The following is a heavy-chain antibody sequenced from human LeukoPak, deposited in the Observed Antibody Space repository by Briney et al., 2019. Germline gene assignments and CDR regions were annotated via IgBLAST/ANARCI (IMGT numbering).Heavy chain of an antibody. CDR2: IIPIFGTA. V-gene: IGHV1-69*06. J-gene: IGHJ6*03. D-gene: IGHD3-10*01. CDR1: GYTFTNYA. Sequence: GASVKVSCKASGYTFTNYAISWVRQAPGQGLEWMGGIIPIFGTANHAQKFQGRVTITADKSTSTAYMELSSLRSEDTAVYYCARAVYGSGNWGYYYYMDVWGKGTTVTISS. CDR3: ARAVYGSGNWGYYYYMDV.